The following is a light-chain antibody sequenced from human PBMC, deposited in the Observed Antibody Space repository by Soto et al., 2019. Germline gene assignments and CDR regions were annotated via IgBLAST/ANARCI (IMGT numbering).Light chain of an antibody. CDR3: CSYAGSNNFVV. Sequence: QSALTQPPSASGSPGQSVTISCTGTSSDVGGYNYVSWYQQYPGKAPKLMIYEVSKRPSGVPDRFSGSKSANTASLTVSGLQAEDEADHYCCSYAGSNNFVVFGGGTKLTVL. V-gene: IGLV2-8*01. J-gene: IGLJ2*01. CDR1: SSDVGGYNY. CDR2: EVS.